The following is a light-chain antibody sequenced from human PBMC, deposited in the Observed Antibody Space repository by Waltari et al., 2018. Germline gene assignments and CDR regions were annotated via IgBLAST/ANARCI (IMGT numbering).Light chain of an antibody. CDR3: SSYTSSSTRV. CDR2: DVT. V-gene: IGLV2-14*01. Sequence: QSALTQPASVSGSPGQSITISCTGTSSDIGGFNYVSWYQQHPGKAPKLMIYDVTNRPSWVSNRVSGSKSVNTAALTISGLQAEDEADYYCSSYTSSSTRVFGGGTKLTVL. CDR1: SSDIGGFNY. J-gene: IGLJ3*02.